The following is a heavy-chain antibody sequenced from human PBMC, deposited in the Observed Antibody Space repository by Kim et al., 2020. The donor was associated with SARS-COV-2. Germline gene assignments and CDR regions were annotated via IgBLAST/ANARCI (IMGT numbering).Heavy chain of an antibody. Sequence: GGSLRLSCAASGFTFSTYGMPWVRQAPGKGLEWVADIKEDGSVEHYVDSVKGRFTISRDNTKNTVYLQMNSLRSEDTAVYHCATSCNCAFDHWGQGTLVTVSS. J-gene: IGHJ4*02. D-gene: IGHD2-21*01. CDR1: GFTFSTYG. V-gene: IGHV3-7*03. CDR2: IKEDGSVE. CDR3: ATSCNCAFDH.